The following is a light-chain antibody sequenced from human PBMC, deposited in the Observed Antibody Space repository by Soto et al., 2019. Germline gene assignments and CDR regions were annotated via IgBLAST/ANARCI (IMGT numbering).Light chain of an antibody. V-gene: IGLV1-40*01. CDR3: QSYDSSLSGSVV. Sequence: QSVLTQPHSVSGAPGQGVTIACTGSSSNIGAGYDVHWYQQLPGTAPKLLIYGNSNRPSGVPDRFSGSKSGTSASLAITGLQAEDEAEYYCQSYDSSLSGSVVFGGGTKLTVL. J-gene: IGLJ2*01. CDR2: GNS. CDR1: SSNIGAGYD.